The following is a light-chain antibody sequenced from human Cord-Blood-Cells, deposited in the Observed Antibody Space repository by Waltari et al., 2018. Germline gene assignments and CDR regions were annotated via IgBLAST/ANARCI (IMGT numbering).Light chain of an antibody. CDR3: CSYAGSRV. CDR2: EGS. CDR1: SSDVGSYTL. J-gene: IGLJ3*02. V-gene: IGLV2-23*01. Sequence: QSALTQPASVSGSPGQSITLSCTGNSSDVGSYTLVSWYQQHPGKAPKLMIYEGSKRPSGVSNRFSGSKSGNTASLTISGLQAEDEADYYCCSYAGSRVFGGGTKLTVL.